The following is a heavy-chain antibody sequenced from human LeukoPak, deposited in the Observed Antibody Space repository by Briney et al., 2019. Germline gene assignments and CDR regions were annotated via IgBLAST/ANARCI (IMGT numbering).Heavy chain of an antibody. CDR1: GGSFSGYY. V-gene: IGHV4-59*01. CDR2: VYYSGST. J-gene: IGHJ6*03. Sequence: PSETLSLTCAVYGGSFSGYYWSWIRQPPGKGLEWIGYVYYSGSTNYNPSLKSRVTISLDTPKNQFSLRLISVTAADTAVYYCARGGYYMDVWGKGTTVTVSS. CDR3: ARGGYYMDV.